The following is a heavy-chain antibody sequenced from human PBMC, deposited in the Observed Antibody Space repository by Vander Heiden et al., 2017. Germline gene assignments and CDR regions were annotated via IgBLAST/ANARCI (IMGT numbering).Heavy chain of an antibody. CDR2: SIPIFGTA. CDR1: GGTLRSHA. V-gene: IGHV1-69*06. D-gene: IGHD5-18*01. J-gene: IGHJ4*02. CDR3: GRFAPGGYHSYDC. Sequence: GPLVQVVVQVKKPGASVKVCCTASGGTLRSHAISWLRQATGQGLEWMGGSIPIFGTANYAQKFQGRVTITADKSTSAASMELSSLRSEDTAVYYCGRFAPGGYHSYDCWGQGTLVTVSS.